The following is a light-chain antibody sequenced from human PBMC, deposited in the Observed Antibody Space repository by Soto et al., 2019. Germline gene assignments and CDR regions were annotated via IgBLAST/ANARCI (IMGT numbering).Light chain of an antibody. CDR3: SSHAGINNVV. CDR2: EVT. CDR1: SSDVGGYNY. V-gene: IGLV2-8*01. J-gene: IGLJ3*02. Sequence: QSALTQPPSASGSPGQSVTISCTGTSSDVGGYNYVSWYQQHPGKVPKLMIYEVTKRPSVVPDRFSGSKSGNTASLTVSGRQAEDEADYYCSSHAGINNVVFGGGTKLTVI.